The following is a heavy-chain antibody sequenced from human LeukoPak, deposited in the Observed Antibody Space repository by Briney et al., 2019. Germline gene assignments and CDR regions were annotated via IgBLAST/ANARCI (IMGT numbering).Heavy chain of an antibody. CDR1: GYTFTGYY. D-gene: IGHD6-25*01. V-gene: IGHV1-3*03. CDR3: ARASLNPATGETFDY. CDR2: INAGNGNT. Sequence: GASVKVSCKASGYTFTGYYMHWVRQAPGQRLEWMGWINAGNGNTKYSQEFQGRVTITRDTSASTAYMELSSLRSEDMAVYYCARASLNPATGETFDYWGQGTLVTVSS. J-gene: IGHJ4*02.